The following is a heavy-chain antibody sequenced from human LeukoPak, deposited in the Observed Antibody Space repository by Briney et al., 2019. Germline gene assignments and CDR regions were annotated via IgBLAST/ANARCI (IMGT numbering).Heavy chain of an antibody. Sequence: ASVKVSCKASGYTFTSYDINWVRQAAGQGLEWMGWMSPNSGNKGCAQKFQGRVTMTRSTSISTAYMELSSLTSEDTAVYYCARGGSGWDLEHDYWGQGTLVTVSS. J-gene: IGHJ4*02. D-gene: IGHD6-19*01. CDR1: GYTFTSYD. CDR2: MSPNSGNK. CDR3: ARGGSGWDLEHDY. V-gene: IGHV1-8*01.